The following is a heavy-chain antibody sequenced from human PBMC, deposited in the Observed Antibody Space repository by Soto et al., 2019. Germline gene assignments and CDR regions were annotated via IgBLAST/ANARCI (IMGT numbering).Heavy chain of an antibody. CDR1: GGSIILNY. Sequence: SETLSLTCTVSGGSIILNYCSFIRQPPGKGLEWIGSVYNSGSTNYNPSLKSRVTISVDTSKNQFSLRLSSVTAADTAVYYCARRLNIAAYDSWGQGVLVTVSS. CDR2: VYNSGST. J-gene: IGHJ4*02. CDR3: ARRLNIAAYDS. V-gene: IGHV4-59*01. D-gene: IGHD5-12*01.